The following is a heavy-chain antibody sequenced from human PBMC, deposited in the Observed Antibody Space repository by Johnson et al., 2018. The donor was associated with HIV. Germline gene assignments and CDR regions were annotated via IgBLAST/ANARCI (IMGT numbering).Heavy chain of an antibody. D-gene: IGHD1-7*01. J-gene: IGHJ3*02. CDR1: GFTFSTYA. Sequence: QVQLVESGGGVVQPGRSLRLSCAASGFTFSTYAMHWVRQAPGKGLEWVALISYDGTDKYYADSVKGRFTISRDNSKNTLYLQMNSLRVEDTAVYHCAKDSLNWNYSDAFDIWGQGTMVTVSS. CDR2: ISYDGTDK. V-gene: IGHV3-30*18. CDR3: AKDSLNWNYSDAFDI.